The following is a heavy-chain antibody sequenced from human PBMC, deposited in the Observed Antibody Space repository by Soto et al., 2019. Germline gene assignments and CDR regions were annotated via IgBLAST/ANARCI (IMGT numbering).Heavy chain of an antibody. V-gene: IGHV4-59*01. CDR2: IYYSGIT. CDR1: GGSISSYY. CDR3: ARYKSTYYYGMDV. Sequence: QVQLQESGPGLVKPSETLSLTCTVSGGSISSYYWSWIRQPPGKGLEWIGYIYYSGITNYNPSLKSRVTISVDTSKNQFSLKVSSVTAADTAVYYCARYKSTYYYGMDVWGQGTTVTVSS. J-gene: IGHJ6*02. D-gene: IGHD1-20*01.